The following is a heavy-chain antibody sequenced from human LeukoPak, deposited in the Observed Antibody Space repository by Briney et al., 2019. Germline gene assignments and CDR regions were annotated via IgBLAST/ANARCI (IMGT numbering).Heavy chain of an antibody. Sequence: GGSLRLSCAASEFTFSAYWMHWVRQAPGKGLVWVSRIRGDGSMTNYADSVKGRFTISRDNAKNTLYLQMNSLRLEDTAVYYCARENLAAAADYWGQGTLVAVSS. D-gene: IGHD6-25*01. CDR2: IRGDGSMT. J-gene: IGHJ4*02. CDR3: ARENLAAAADY. V-gene: IGHV3-74*01. CDR1: EFTFSAYW.